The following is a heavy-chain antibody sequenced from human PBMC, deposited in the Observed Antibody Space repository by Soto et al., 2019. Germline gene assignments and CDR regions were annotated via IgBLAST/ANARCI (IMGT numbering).Heavy chain of an antibody. Sequence: SVKVSCKASGFTFTSSAVQWVRQARGQRLEWIGWIVVGSGNTNYAQKFQERVTITRDMSTSTAYMELSSLRSEDTAVYYCAADQPTYYDILTGPLDYWGQGTLVTVSS. CDR1: GFTFTSSA. CDR2: IVVGSGNT. V-gene: IGHV1-58*01. J-gene: IGHJ4*02. D-gene: IGHD3-9*01. CDR3: AADQPTYYDILTGPLDY.